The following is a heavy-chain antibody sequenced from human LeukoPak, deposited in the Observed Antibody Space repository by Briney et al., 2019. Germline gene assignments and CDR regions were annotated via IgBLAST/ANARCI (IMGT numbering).Heavy chain of an antibody. V-gene: IGHV4-39*07. CDR3: ARVVGATKVDY. CDR1: GDSISSGDYY. CDR2: INHSGST. J-gene: IGHJ4*02. D-gene: IGHD1-26*01. Sequence: SETLSLTCTVSGDSISSGDYYWSWIRQPPGKGLEWIGEINHSGSTNYNPSLKSRVTISVDTSKNQFSLKLSSVTAADTAVYYCARVVGATKVDYWGQGTLVTVSS.